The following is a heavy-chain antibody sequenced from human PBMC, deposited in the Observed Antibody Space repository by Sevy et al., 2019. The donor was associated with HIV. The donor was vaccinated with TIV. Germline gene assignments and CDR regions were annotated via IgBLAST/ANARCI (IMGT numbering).Heavy chain of an antibody. J-gene: IGHJ6*02. D-gene: IGHD6-19*01. CDR1: GFTFASYD. CDR3: ARLSGWYLRYGMDV. Sequence: ASVKVSCKASGFTFASYDIYWVRQATGQGLEWMGWMNTNTGNTGFAQKFQGRDTMTRNTSITTAYMELSNLRSEDTAVYYCARLSGWYLRYGMDVWGQGTTVSVSS. V-gene: IGHV1-8*02. CDR2: MNTNTGNT.